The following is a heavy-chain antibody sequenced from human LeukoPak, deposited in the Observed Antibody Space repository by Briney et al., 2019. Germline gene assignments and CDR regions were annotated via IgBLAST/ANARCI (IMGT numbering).Heavy chain of an antibody. CDR2: IRYDGSNK. V-gene: IGHV3-30*02. D-gene: IGHD2-15*01. Sequence: GGSLRLSCAASGFTFSSYSMNWVRQAPGKGLEWVAFIRYDGSNKYYADSVKGRFTISRDNSKNTLYLQMNSLRAEDTAVYYCAKDRVSGNYFDYWGQGTLVTVSS. J-gene: IGHJ4*02. CDR3: AKDRVSGNYFDY. CDR1: GFTFSSYS.